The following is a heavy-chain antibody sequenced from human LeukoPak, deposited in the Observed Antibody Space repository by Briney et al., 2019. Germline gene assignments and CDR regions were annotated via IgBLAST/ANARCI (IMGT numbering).Heavy chain of an antibody. CDR3: AKVGAANYYGSGSLEY. V-gene: IGHV3-23*01. Sequence: GGSLKLSCAASGFTFSSYAMSWVRQAPGKGLEWVSAISGSGGSTYYADSVKGRFTISRDNSKNTLYLQMNSLRAEDTAVYYCAKVGAANYYGSGSLEYWGQGTLVTVSS. CDR2: ISGSGGST. J-gene: IGHJ4*02. D-gene: IGHD3-10*01. CDR1: GFTFSSYA.